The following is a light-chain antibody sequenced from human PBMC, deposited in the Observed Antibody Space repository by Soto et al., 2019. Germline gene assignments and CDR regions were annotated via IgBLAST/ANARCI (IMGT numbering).Light chain of an antibody. CDR2: GAS. CDR1: QGVTTN. J-gene: IGKJ4*01. V-gene: IGKV3-15*01. Sequence: EIVMTQSPATLSVSPGERATLSCRASQGVTTNLAWYQQKPGQAPRLLIYGASTRATGIPARFSGSGSGTEFTLTISSLQSEDVAVYYCQQYNTWAFTFGGGTKVEIK. CDR3: QQYNTWAFT.